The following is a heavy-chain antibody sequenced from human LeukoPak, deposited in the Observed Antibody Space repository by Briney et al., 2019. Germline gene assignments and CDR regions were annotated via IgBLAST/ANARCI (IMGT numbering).Heavy chain of an antibody. CDR1: GFTFSSYS. J-gene: IGHJ6*03. CDR2: ISSSSSTI. Sequence: GGSLRLSCAASGFTFSSYSMNWVRQAPGKGREWVSYISSSSSTIYYADSVKGRFTISRDNAKNSLYLQMNSLRAEDTAVYYCARCSTSSYYYYYYYMDVWGKGTTVTVSS. CDR3: ARCSTSSYYYYYYYMDV. D-gene: IGHD2-2*01. V-gene: IGHV3-48*01.